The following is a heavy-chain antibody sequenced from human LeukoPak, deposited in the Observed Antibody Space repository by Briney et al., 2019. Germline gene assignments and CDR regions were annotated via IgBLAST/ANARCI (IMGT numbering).Heavy chain of an antibody. Sequence: KTSETLSLTCTVSGDSINRDDSYWTWIRRHPGKGLEWFGYISYSGKTHYNPSLKGRVSISADTPKNQFSLNLDSVTAADTARYHCARVSGSRVSGTAIHFFDPWGRGTLVTVSS. CDR2: ISYSGKT. V-gene: IGHV4-31*03. CDR3: ARVSGSRVSGTAIHFFDP. CDR1: GDSINRDDSY. D-gene: IGHD2-21*02. J-gene: IGHJ5*02.